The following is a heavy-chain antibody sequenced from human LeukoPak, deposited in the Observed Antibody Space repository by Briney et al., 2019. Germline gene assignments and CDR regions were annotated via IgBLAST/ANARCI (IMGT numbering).Heavy chain of an antibody. CDR2: SSSSSSYI. CDR1: GFTFSDHY. J-gene: IGHJ4*02. Sequence: PGGSLRLSCAASGFTFSDHYMDWVRQAPGKGLEWVSSSSSSSSYIYYADSVKGRFTISRDNAKNSLYLQMNSLRAEDTALYYCAKDMYSGYDGGYFDYWGQGTLVTVSS. CDR3: AKDMYSGYDGGYFDY. V-gene: IGHV3-21*04. D-gene: IGHD5-12*01.